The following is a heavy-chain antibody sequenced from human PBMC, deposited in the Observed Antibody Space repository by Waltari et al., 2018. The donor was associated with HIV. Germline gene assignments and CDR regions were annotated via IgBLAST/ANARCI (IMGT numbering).Heavy chain of an antibody. V-gene: IGHV4-34*01. J-gene: IGHJ4*02. CDR2: GNQRGTT. Sequence: QVQLQQWGAGLLKPSETLSLTCTVYGGSFSGYYWTWIRQPPGKGLEWVGEGNQRGTTNYNPSLKSRVTISVDTSKNQFSLKLSSVTAADTAVYYCARGEGWLTPCDSWGQGTLVTVSS. CDR1: GGSFSGYY. CDR3: ARGEGWLTPCDS. D-gene: IGHD3-22*01.